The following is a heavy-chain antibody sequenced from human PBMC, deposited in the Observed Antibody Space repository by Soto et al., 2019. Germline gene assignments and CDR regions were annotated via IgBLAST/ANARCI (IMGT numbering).Heavy chain of an antibody. Sequence: ASVKVSCKASGYNFTTYAMLWVRQAPGQRPEWMGWINTGNGNTKYSPKFQGRVTITRDTSASTAYMELSSLKSEDTAVYYCARGERLYYSSCGMDVRGPGXTVTLSS. D-gene: IGHD3-3*01. CDR1: GYNFTTYA. J-gene: IGHJ6*02. CDR2: INTGNGNT. V-gene: IGHV1-3*04. CDR3: ARGERLYYSSCGMDV.